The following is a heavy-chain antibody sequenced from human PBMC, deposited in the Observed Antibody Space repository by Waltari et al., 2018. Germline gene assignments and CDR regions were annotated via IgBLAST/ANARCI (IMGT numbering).Heavy chain of an antibody. Sequence: EVQLVESGGGLVKPGGSLRLSCAASGFTFSSYSLNWVRQAPGKGLEWVSSISSSSSYIYYADSVKGRFTISRDNAKNSLYLQMNSLRAEDTAVYYCARDRSSQNFDYWGQGTLVTVSS. J-gene: IGHJ4*02. V-gene: IGHV3-21*01. CDR3: ARDRSSQNFDY. D-gene: IGHD6-13*01. CDR1: GFTFSSYS. CDR2: ISSSSSYI.